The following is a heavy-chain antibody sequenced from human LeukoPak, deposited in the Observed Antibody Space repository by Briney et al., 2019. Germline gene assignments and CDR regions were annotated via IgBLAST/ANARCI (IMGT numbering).Heavy chain of an antibody. CDR3: AKDATASPYFHWFDN. Sequence: PGGSLRLSCAASGFTFSSYAMNWVRQAPGKGLEWVAGISSGDRTFHAESVKGRFTISRDKSQDTLYLQMNSLRAEDTAVYYCAKDATASPYFHWFDNWGQGTQVIVSS. J-gene: IGHJ4*02. CDR1: GFTFSSYA. V-gene: IGHV3-23*01. CDR2: ISSGDRT. D-gene: IGHD3-9*01.